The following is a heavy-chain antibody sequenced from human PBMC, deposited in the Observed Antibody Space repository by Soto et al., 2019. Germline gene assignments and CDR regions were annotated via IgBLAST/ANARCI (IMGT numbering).Heavy chain of an antibody. CDR3: ARARLSWSWWFDP. CDR1: GGSISSYY. D-gene: IGHD3-10*01. V-gene: IGHV4-59*01. J-gene: IGHJ5*02. CDR2: IYYSGST. Sequence: SETLSLTCTVSGGSISSYYWSWIRQPPGKGLEWIGYIYYSGSTKYNPSLKSRVTKSVDTSKNQISLKMSSVTAADTAVYYCARARLSWSWWFDPWGQGTLVTSPQ.